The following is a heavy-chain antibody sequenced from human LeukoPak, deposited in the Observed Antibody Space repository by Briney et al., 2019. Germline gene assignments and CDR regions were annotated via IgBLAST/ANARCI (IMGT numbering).Heavy chain of an antibody. V-gene: IGHV5-51*01. CDR1: GYKFTNYW. CDR2: IFLADSDT. Sequence: KSGESLKISCQASGYKFTNYWIGWVRQMPGKGLEWMGVIFLADSDTRYSPSFEGQVTISADKSIYTAYLQWSSLQTSDTAIYYCATHEVTAAAGTEFDSWGQGTLVTVSS. CDR3: ATHEVTAAAGTEFDS. J-gene: IGHJ4*02. D-gene: IGHD6-25*01.